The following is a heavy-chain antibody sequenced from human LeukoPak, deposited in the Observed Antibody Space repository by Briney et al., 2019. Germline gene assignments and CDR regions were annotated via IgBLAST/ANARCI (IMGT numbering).Heavy chain of an antibody. D-gene: IGHD3-22*01. CDR1: GFTFSSYW. J-gene: IGHJ4*02. CDR3: ATYYYDSSGYRFDY. V-gene: IGHV3-74*01. Sequence: PGGSLRLSCAASGFTFSSYWMHWVRQAPGKGLVWVSRINSDGSSTSYADSVKGRFTISRDNAKNTLYLQMNSLIAEDTAVYYCATYYYDSSGYRFDYWGQGTLVTVSS. CDR2: INSDGSST.